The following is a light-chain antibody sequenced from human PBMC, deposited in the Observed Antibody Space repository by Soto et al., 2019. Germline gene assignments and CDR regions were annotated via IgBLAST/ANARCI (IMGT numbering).Light chain of an antibody. J-gene: IGKJ1*01. CDR2: KAS. CDR3: PHYNSSSEA. V-gene: IGKV1-5*03. CDR1: QTISSW. Sequence: DIQMTQSPSTLSASVRDRVAITCRASQTISSWLAWFEQRPGRAPKILIYKASSLKNGVLLRFSGSGSGTQFTPTNSSLQPDDCATYYCPHYNSSSEAFGQGTKVDIK.